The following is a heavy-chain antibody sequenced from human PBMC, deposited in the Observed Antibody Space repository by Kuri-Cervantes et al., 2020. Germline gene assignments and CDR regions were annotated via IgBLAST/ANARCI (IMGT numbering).Heavy chain of an antibody. J-gene: IGHJ4*02. Sequence: SETLSPPRAVYGGSFTAYYWSWIRQPPGKGLEWIGEINHSGSTNYNPSFKTRVTISVDTSKNQFSLKLSSVTAADTAVYYCARYSSYNYDSSGYYGLGYFDYWGQGTLVTVSS. CDR1: GGSFTAYY. CDR3: ARYSSYNYDSSGYYGLGYFDY. D-gene: IGHD3-22*01. CDR2: INHSGST. V-gene: IGHV4-34*01.